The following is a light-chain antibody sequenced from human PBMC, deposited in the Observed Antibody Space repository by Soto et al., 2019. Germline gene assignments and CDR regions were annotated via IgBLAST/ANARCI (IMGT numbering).Light chain of an antibody. V-gene: IGLV2-14*01. CDR2: DVS. Sequence: QSALTQPASVSGSPGQSITISCTGTSSDVGGYNYVSWYQQHPGKAPKLMIYDVSNLPSGVSNRFAGSKSGNTASLTISGLQAEDEADYYCSSYTSSSTYVEFGGGTKLPV. CDR3: SSYTSSSTYVE. CDR1: SSDVGGYNY. J-gene: IGLJ2*01.